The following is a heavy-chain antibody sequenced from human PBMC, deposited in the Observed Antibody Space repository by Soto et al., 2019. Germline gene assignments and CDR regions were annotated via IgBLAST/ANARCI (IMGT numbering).Heavy chain of an antibody. CDR2: IPSSGSPI. V-gene: IGHV3-48*03. J-gene: IGHJ6*02. Sequence: WVRQAPEQGLWWVPYIPSSGSPIYYADSVKGRFTISRDNAKNSLHLQMNRLRGEDTAVYYCARSGYYDRSGYPYYYYGMDVWGQGPTVIVCS. D-gene: IGHD3-22*01. CDR3: ARSGYYDRSGYPYYYYGMDV.